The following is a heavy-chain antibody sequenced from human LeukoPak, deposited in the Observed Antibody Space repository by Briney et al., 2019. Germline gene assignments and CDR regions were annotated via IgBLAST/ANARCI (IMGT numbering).Heavy chain of an antibody. D-gene: IGHD2-2*01. J-gene: IGHJ5*02. CDR3: ARDGRSYCSSTSCYSTFDP. CDR2: ISAYNGNT. V-gene: IGHV1-18*01. Sequence: GASVKVSCKASGYTFTSYGISWVRQAPGQGLEWMGWISAYNGNTNYAQKLQGRVTMTTDTSTSTAYMELRSLRSDDTAVYYCARDGRSYCSSTSCYSTFDPWGQGTPVTVSS. CDR1: GYTFTSYG.